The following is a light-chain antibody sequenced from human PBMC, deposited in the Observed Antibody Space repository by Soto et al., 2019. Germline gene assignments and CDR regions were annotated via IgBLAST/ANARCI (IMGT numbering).Light chain of an antibody. J-gene: IGKJ5*01. Sequence: IIHYTCIPSPCVAYGVTTISRASQRITTYLNWYQQKPGQAPNLLIYAASSLQSGAPSRFSGSGSGTDFTLTIARLQPEDFATYYCQQSYDHTLRFGEGTRLEIK. V-gene: IGKV1-39*01. CDR3: QQSYDHTLR. CDR1: QRITTY. CDR2: AAS.